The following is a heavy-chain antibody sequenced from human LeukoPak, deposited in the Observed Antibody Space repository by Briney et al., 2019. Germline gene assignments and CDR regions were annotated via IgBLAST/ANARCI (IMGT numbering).Heavy chain of an antibody. J-gene: IGHJ5*02. V-gene: IGHV3-21*01. CDR1: GFSFSSYS. Sequence: GGSLRLSCAASGFSFSSYSMTWVRQAPGKGLEWVSSISSSSSYIYYADSVKGRFTISRDNAKNSLYLQMNSLRAEDTAVYYCAREGITIFGVVTAWGQGTLVTVSS. CDR3: AREGITIFGVVTA. D-gene: IGHD3-3*01. CDR2: ISSSSSYI.